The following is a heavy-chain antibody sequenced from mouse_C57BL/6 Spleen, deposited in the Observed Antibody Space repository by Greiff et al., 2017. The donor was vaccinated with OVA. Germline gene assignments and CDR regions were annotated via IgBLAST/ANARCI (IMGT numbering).Heavy chain of an antibody. CDR3: ARGHYYGSRGWYFDV. Sequence: QVQLQQPGAELVRPGSSVKLSCKASGYTFTSYWMHWVKQRPIQGLEWIGNIDPSDSETHYNQKFKDKATLTVDKSSSTAYLQLSSLTSEDSAVYCCARGHYYGSRGWYFDVWGTGTTVTVSS. D-gene: IGHD1-1*01. V-gene: IGHV1-52*01. J-gene: IGHJ1*03. CDR2: IDPSDSET. CDR1: GYTFTSYW.